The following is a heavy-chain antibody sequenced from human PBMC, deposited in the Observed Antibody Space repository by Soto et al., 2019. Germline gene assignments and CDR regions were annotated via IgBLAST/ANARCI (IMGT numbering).Heavy chain of an antibody. D-gene: IGHD5-12*01. CDR2: ISAYNGNR. CDR1: GYTFSHYG. CDR3: ARGGQECSNSVCGYIYDGMDV. J-gene: IGHJ6*02. V-gene: IGHV1-18*01. Sequence: GASVKVSCKASGYTFSHYGIGWVRQAPGQGLEWMGWISAYNGNRHFAEGLRGRITMTTNTTTSTADMELRSLSSDDTAVYYCARGGQECSNSVCGYIYDGMDVWGQGSTVTSP.